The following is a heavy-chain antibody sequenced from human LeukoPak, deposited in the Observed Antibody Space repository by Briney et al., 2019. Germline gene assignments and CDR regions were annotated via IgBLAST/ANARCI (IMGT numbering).Heavy chain of an antibody. J-gene: IGHJ6*02. CDR3: ARDFYPGIVGATSYYYGMDV. CDR2: INTNTGNP. CDR1: GYTFTSYA. V-gene: IGHV7-4-1*02. Sequence: ASVKVSCKASGYTFTSYAMNWVRQAPGQGLEWMGWINTNTGNPTYAQGFRGRFVFSLDTSVSTAYLQISSLKAEDTAVYYCARDFYPGIVGATSYYYGMDVWGQGTTVTVSS. D-gene: IGHD1-26*01.